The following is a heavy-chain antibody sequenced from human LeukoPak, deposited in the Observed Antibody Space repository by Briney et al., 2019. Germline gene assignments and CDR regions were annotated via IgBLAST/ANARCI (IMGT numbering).Heavy chain of an antibody. J-gene: IGHJ5*02. CDR1: GGSISSYY. Sequence: SETLSLTCTVSGGSISSYYWGWTRQPAGKGLEWIGRIYTSGSTNYNPSLKSRVTMSVDTSKNQFSLKLSSVTAADTAVYYCARDQRLTMVRGVIIQWFDPWGQGTLVTVSS. D-gene: IGHD3-10*01. CDR3: ARDQRLTMVRGVIIQWFDP. V-gene: IGHV4-4*07. CDR2: IYTSGST.